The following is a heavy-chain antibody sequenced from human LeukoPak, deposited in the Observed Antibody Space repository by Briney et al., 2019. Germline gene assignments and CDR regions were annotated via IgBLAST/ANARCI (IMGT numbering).Heavy chain of an antibody. CDR1: GFTFDDYA. CDR2: ISWNSGSI. V-gene: IGHV3-9*01. D-gene: IGHD2-2*01. Sequence: GGSLRLSCAASGFTFDDYAMHWVRQAPGKGLEWVSGISWNSGSIGYADSVKGRFTISRDNAKNSLYLQMNSLRAEDTAVYYCARGFPDIVVVPAAIGYMDVWGKGTTVTVSS. CDR3: ARGFPDIVVVPAAIGYMDV. J-gene: IGHJ6*03.